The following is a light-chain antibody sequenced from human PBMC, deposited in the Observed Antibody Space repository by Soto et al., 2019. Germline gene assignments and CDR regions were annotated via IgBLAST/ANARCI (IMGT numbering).Light chain of an antibody. CDR2: SNN. CDR1: SAKIGSNT. J-gene: IGLJ1*01. Sequence: QSVLTQPPSAYGTPGQRVTISCSGSSAKIGSNTVNWYQQLPGTAPKLLIYSNNQRPSGVPDRFSGSKSGTSASLAISGLQSEDEADYYCAAWDDSLSVLYVFGTGTKLTVL. V-gene: IGLV1-44*01. CDR3: AAWDDSLSVLYV.